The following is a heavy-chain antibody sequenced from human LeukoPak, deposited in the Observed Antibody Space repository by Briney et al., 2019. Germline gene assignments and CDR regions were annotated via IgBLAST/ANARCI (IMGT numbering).Heavy chain of an antibody. CDR2: INPNSGGT. Sequence: GASVKVSCKASGYTFTGYYMHWVRQAPGQGLEWMGWINPNSGGTNYAQKFQGRVTMTRDTSISTAYMELSRLRSDDTAVYYCARFKQAYCGGDCYSTPFDYWGQGTLVTVSS. V-gene: IGHV1-2*02. CDR1: GYTFTGYY. D-gene: IGHD2-21*02. CDR3: ARFKQAYCGGDCYSTPFDY. J-gene: IGHJ4*02.